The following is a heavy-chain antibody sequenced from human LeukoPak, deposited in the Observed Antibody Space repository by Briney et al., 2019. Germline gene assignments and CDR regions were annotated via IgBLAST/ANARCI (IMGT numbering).Heavy chain of an antibody. CDR2: VYYSGST. V-gene: IGHV4-59*08. Sequence: SETLSLTCTVSGGSISSHYWSWIRQPPGKGLEWIGYVYYSGSTKYTPSLKSRVTISVDTSKNQFSLKVSSVTAADTAVYYCARVPGPNWFDPWGQGTLVTVSS. J-gene: IGHJ5*02. CDR1: GGSISSHY. CDR3: ARVPGPNWFDP.